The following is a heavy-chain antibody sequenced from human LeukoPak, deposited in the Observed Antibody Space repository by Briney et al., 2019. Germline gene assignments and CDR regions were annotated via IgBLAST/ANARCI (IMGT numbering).Heavy chain of an antibody. V-gene: IGHV4-4*07. CDR2: IYTSGST. J-gene: IGHJ4*02. CDR3: ARSYCSSTSCFQGSNYPLYYFDY. CDR1: GGSISGYY. Sequence: SETLSLTCTVSGGSISGYYWSWIRQPAGKGLEWIGRIYTSGSTNYNPSLKSRVTMSVDTSKNQFSLKLSSVTAADTAVYYCARSYCSSTSCFQGSNYPLYYFDYWGQGTLVTVSS. D-gene: IGHD2-2*01.